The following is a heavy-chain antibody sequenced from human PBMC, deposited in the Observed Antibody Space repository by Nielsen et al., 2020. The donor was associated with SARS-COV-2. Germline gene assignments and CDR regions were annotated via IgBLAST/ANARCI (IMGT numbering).Heavy chain of an antibody. CDR3: AHRRGLLWFGELFGY. Sequence: SGPTLVKPTETLTLTCTVSGFSLSNARMGVSWIRQPPGKALEWLAHIFSNDEKSYSTSLKSRLTITKDTSKNQVVLTMTNMDPVDTATYYCAHRRGLLWFGELFGYWGQGTLVTVSS. J-gene: IGHJ4*02. CDR1: GFSLSNARMG. V-gene: IGHV2-26*01. D-gene: IGHD3-10*01. CDR2: IFSNDEK.